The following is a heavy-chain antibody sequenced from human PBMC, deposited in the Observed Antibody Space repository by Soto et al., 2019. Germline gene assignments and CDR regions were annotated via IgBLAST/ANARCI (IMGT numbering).Heavy chain of an antibody. CDR1: GDSVSSNSAA. CDR2: TYYRSKWYN. V-gene: IGHV6-1*01. J-gene: IGHJ6*02. CDR3: ARDRGYSYGLFYYYYGMDV. D-gene: IGHD5-18*01. Sequence: SQPLSLTCVISGDSVSSNSAAWNWIRQSPSRGLEWLGRTYYRSKWYNDYAVSVKSRITINPDTSKNQFSLQLNSVTPEDTAVYYCARDRGYSYGLFYYYYGMDVWGQGTTVTVSS.